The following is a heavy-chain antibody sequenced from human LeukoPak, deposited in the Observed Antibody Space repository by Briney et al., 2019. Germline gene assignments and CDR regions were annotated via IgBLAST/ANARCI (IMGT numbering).Heavy chain of an antibody. CDR3: ARRYSSSSFDY. D-gene: IGHD6-6*01. CDR1: GVSVSSGGYY. V-gene: IGHV4-61*08. Sequence: KPSETLSLTCTVSGVSVSSGGYYWSWIRQPPGKGLEWIGYIHYSGSTNYNPSLKSRVTISVDTSKIQFSLKLTSVTAADTAVYYCARRYSSSSFDYWGQGTLVTVSS. J-gene: IGHJ4*02. CDR2: IHYSGST.